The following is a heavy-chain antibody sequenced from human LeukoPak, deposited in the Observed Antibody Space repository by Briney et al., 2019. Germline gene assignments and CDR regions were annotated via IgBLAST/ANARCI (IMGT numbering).Heavy chain of an antibody. CDR2: INPNSGGT. J-gene: IGHJ4*02. V-gene: IGHV1-2*04. D-gene: IGHD1-1*01. CDR3: ARGRGTRANWNDAARADLDY. Sequence: ASVKVSCKASGYTFTGYYMHWVRQAPGQGLEWMGWINPNSGGTNYAQKFQGWVTMTRDTSISTAYMELSRLRSDDTAVYYCARGRGTRANWNDAARADLDYWGQGTLVTVSS. CDR1: GYTFTGYY.